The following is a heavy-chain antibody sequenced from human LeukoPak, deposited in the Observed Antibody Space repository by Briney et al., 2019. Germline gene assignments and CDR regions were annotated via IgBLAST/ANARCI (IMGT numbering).Heavy chain of an antibody. CDR1: GGTFSSYA. J-gene: IGHJ5*02. CDR3: AREIAAAATDWFDP. Sequence: SVKVSCKASGGTFSSYAISWVRQAPGQGLEWMGRIIPILGIANYAQKFQGRVTITADKSTSTAYMELSSLRSEDTAVYYCAREIAAAATDWFDPWGQGTLVTVSS. CDR2: IIPILGIA. V-gene: IGHV1-69*04. D-gene: IGHD6-13*01.